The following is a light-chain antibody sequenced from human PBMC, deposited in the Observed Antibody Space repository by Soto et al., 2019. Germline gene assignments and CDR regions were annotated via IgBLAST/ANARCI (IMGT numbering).Light chain of an antibody. CDR2: DVG. CDR3: SSYTSSSTYV. J-gene: IGLJ1*01. Sequence: QSVLTQPASVSGSPGQSSAISCTGTSSDVGGYNYVSWYQQHPGKAPKLMVYDVGNRPSGVSNRFSGSKSGNTASLTISGLQAEDEADYYCSSYTSSSTYVFGTGTKVTVL. V-gene: IGLV2-14*01. CDR1: SSDVGGYNY.